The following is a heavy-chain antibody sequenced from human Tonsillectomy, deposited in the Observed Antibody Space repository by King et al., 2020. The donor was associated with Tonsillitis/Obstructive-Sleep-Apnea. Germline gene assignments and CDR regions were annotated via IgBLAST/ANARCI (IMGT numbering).Heavy chain of an antibody. D-gene: IGHD1-7*01. J-gene: IGHJ5*02. CDR2: IYYSGST. CDR3: AREILVPGTMGTNWFDP. CDR1: GGSISSYY. V-gene: IGHV4-59*01. Sequence: VPLQESGPGLVKPSETLSLTCTVSGGSISSYYWSWIRQPPGKGLEWIGYIYYSGSTNYNPSLKSRVTISVDTSKNQFSLKLSSVTAADTAVYYCAREILVPGTMGTNWFDPWGQGTLVTVSS.